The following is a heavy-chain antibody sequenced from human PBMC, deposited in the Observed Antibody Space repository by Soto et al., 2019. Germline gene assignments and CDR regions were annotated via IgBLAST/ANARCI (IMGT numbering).Heavy chain of an antibody. D-gene: IGHD3-22*01. CDR3: ANYYYDSSGYYSDYYYGMDV. Sequence: QVQLVQSGAEVKKPGSSVKVSCKASGGTFSSYAISWVRQAPGQGLEWMGGIIPIFGTANYAQKFQGRVTITADESTSTAYMELSSLRSQDTAVYYCANYYYDSSGYYSDYYYGMDVWGQGTTVTVSS. CDR1: GGTFSSYA. V-gene: IGHV1-69*01. CDR2: IIPIFGTA. J-gene: IGHJ6*02.